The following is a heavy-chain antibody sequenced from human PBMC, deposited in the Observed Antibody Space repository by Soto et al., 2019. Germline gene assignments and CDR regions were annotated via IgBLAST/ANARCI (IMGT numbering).Heavy chain of an antibody. CDR3: ARDYDSSGLDAFDI. CDR2: IKQDGSEK. J-gene: IGHJ3*02. CDR1: GFTFSSYW. D-gene: IGHD3-22*01. V-gene: IGHV3-7*03. Sequence: LRLSCAASGFTFSSYWMSWVRQAPGKGLEWVANIKQDGSEKYYVDSVKGRFTISRDDAKNSLYLQMSSLRAEDTAVYYCARDYDSSGLDAFDIWGQGTMVTVTS.